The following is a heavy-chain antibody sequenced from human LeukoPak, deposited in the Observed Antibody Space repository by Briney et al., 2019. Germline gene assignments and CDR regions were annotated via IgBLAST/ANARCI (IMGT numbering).Heavy chain of an antibody. V-gene: IGHV4-61*02. J-gene: IGHJ5*02. CDR3: ARGTYSSSWFASYNWFDP. CDR1: GGSISSGSYY. D-gene: IGHD6-13*01. Sequence: SETLSLTCTVSGGSISSGSYYWSWIRQPAGKGLEWIGRIYTSGSTNYNPSLKSRVTISVDTSKNQFSLKLSSVTAADTAVYYCARGTYSSSWFASYNWFDPWGQGTLVTVSS. CDR2: IYTSGST.